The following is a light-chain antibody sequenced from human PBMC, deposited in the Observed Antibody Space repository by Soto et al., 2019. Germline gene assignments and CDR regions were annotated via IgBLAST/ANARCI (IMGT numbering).Light chain of an antibody. CDR3: QSYVSSLSGSKD. CDR2: GNS. J-gene: IGLJ1*01. CDR1: SSNIGAGYD. V-gene: IGLV1-40*01. Sequence: QSVLPQPPSGSGAPGQRVTLSCTGGSSNIGAGYDVHWYQQLPGTAPKLLIYGNSNRPSGVPARFSGSKSGTSASLSITGLQAEDDADNCCQSYVSSLSGSKDFGTWTKLTVL.